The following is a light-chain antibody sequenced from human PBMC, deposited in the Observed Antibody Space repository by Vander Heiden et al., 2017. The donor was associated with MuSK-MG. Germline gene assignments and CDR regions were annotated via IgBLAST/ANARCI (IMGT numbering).Light chain of an antibody. J-gene: IGLJ1*01. CDR1: SSDVCCYIY. Sequence: QSALTQPASVSGSLGPSITISCTGTSSDVCCYIYVSWYQQHPGKAPKLMIYDVNNRPSGVSNRFSGSKSANTASLTISGLQAEDEADYYCSSYTSSSTYVFGTGTKVTVL. V-gene: IGLV2-14*01. CDR2: DVN. CDR3: SSYTSSSTYV.